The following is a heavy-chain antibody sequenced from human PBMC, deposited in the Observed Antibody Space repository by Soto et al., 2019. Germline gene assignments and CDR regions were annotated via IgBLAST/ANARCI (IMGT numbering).Heavy chain of an antibody. D-gene: IGHD3-10*01. CDR2: IRSKAYGGTT. Sequence: GGSPRLSCTASGFTFGDYAMSWFRQAPGKGLEWVGFIRSKAYGGTTEYAASVKGRFTISRDDSKSIAYLQMNSLKTDETAVYYCTRDEDYGSGSYYYELNYYYYGMDVWGQGTTVTVSS. CDR3: TRDEDYGSGSYYYELNYYYYGMDV. J-gene: IGHJ6*02. V-gene: IGHV3-49*03. CDR1: GFTFGDYA.